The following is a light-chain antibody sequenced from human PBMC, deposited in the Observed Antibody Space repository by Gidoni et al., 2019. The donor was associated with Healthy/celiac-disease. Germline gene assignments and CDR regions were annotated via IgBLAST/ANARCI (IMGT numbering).Light chain of an antibody. V-gene: IGKV3-20*01. CDR1: QRVSSSY. CDR3: QQYGSST. J-gene: IGKJ1*01. CDR2: DAS. Sequence: IVLTHPPGTLSLSPGERATLSCRASQRVSSSYLAWYQQKTGQAPRLLIYDASSRATGNPDRFSGSGCWTDFTLTISRLEPEDFAVYYCQQYGSSTFGQXTKVEIK.